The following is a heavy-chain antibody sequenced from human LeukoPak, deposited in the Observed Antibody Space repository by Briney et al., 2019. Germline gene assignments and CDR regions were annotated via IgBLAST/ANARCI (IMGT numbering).Heavy chain of an antibody. CDR2: ISAYNGNT. V-gene: IGHV1-18*01. Sequence: ASVKVSCKASGYTFTSYGVSWVRQAPGQGLEWMGWISAYNGNTNYAQKLQGRVTMTTDTSTSTAYMELRSLRSDDTAVYYCAIGWRRSSFKGDYYYYMDVWGKGTTVTVSS. CDR3: AIGWRRSSFKGDYYYYMDV. CDR1: GYTFTSYG. J-gene: IGHJ6*03. D-gene: IGHD6-13*01.